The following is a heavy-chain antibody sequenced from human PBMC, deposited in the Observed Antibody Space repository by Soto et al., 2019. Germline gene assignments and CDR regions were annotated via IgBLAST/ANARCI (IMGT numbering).Heavy chain of an antibody. Sequence: QVQLVQSGAEVKKPGSSVKVSCKASGGTFSSYAISWVRQAPGQGLEWMGGIIPIFGTANYAQKFQGTVTITADESTSTPYMELSSLRSEDTAVYYCARGIAAAGTLFFLGGNWFDPWGQGSLVTVSS. J-gene: IGHJ5*02. D-gene: IGHD6-13*01. V-gene: IGHV1-69*01. CDR2: IIPIFGTA. CDR1: GGTFSSYA. CDR3: ARGIAAAGTLFFLGGNWFDP.